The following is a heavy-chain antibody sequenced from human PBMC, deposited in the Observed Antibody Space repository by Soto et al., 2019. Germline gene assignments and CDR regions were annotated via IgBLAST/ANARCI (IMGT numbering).Heavy chain of an antibody. J-gene: IGHJ4*02. V-gene: IGHV2-5*02. D-gene: IGHD2-15*01. Sequence: QITLKESGPPLVRPAQTLTLTCAFSGFSLTTTRMGVAWIRQPPGKALEWLALIYWDDDKRYSPSLKNRLTASKDTSTNRVVLTITSISPDDTGTYFCAPAGDFDLLSFDRWGPGPLVTVSS. CDR2: IYWDDDK. CDR3: APAGDFDLLSFDR. CDR1: GFSLTTTRMG.